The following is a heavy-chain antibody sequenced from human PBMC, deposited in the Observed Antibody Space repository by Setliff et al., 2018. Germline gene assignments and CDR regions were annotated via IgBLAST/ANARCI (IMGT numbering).Heavy chain of an antibody. J-gene: IGHJ6*02. Sequence: ASVKVSCKVSGYTFTDYYMHWVQQAPGKGLEWMGLVDPEDGETIYAEKFQGRVTILSDTSKNQFSLKLSSVTAADTAVYYCARDFGVGSSWYGGYYYYGMDVWGQGTTVTVSS. CDR3: ARDFGVGSSWYGGYYYYGMDV. CDR1: GYTFTDYY. D-gene: IGHD6-13*01. CDR2: VDPEDGET. V-gene: IGHV1-69-2*01.